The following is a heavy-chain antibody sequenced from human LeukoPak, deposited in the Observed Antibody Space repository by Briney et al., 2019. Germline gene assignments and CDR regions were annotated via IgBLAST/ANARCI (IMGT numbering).Heavy chain of an antibody. V-gene: IGHV4-59*01. CDR3: ARGDAAMNLVRN. D-gene: IGHD5-18*01. J-gene: IGHJ4*02. Sequence: KPSETLSLTCTVSGGSISTYYWSWIRQPPGKGLEWIGDNYRGSTNYNPPLTSPVTLPVDTSKNQFSLKLSSATAADTAVYYCARGDAAMNLVRNWGQGTLVTVSS. CDR1: GGSISTYY. CDR2: NYRGST.